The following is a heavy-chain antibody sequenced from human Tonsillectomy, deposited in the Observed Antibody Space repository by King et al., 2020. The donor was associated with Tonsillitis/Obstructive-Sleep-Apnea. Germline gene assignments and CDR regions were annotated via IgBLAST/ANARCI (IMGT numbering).Heavy chain of an antibody. CDR3: ARVLVGFSRYYYMDV. CDR1: GFTFSSYE. V-gene: IGHV3-48*03. Sequence: VQLVESGGGLVQPGGSLRLSCAASGFTFSSYEMNWVRQTPGKGLEWVSYTSGSGGTIYYADSVRGRFTISRDDAKDSLYLLMNSLRAEDTDIYYCARVLVGFSRYYYMDVWGKGTAVTVPS. CDR2: TSGSGGTI. D-gene: IGHD3-3*01. J-gene: IGHJ6*03.